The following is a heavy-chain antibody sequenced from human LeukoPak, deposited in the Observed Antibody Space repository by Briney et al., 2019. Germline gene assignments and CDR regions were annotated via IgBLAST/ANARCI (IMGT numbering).Heavy chain of an antibody. CDR1: GFTFGDYG. CDR2: INWNGGST. CDR3: ARRGFDSSGYFSDY. J-gene: IGHJ4*02. D-gene: IGHD3-22*01. V-gene: IGHV3-20*01. Sequence: PGGSLRLSCAASGFTFGDYGMSWVRQAPGKGLEWVSGINWNGGSTGYADSVEGRFTISRDNAKNSLYLQMNSLRAEDTALYHCARRGFDSSGYFSDYWGQGTLVTVSS.